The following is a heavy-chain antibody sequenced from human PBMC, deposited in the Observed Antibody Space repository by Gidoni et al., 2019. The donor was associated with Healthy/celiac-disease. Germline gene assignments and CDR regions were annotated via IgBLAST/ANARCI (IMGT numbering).Heavy chain of an antibody. CDR2: ISSNGGST. J-gene: IGHJ3*02. D-gene: IGHD5-12*01. Sequence: EVQLVESGGGLVQPGGSLRLSCSASGFTFSSYAMHWIRQAPGKGLEYVSAISSNGGSTYYADAVKGRFTISRDNSKNTLYLQMSSLRAEDTAVYYCVKGGYDLWNAFDIWGQGTMVTVSS. V-gene: IGHV3-64D*06. CDR3: VKGGYDLWNAFDI. CDR1: GFTFSSYA.